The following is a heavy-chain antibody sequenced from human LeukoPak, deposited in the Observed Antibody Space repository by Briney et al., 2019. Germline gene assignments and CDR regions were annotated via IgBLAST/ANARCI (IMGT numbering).Heavy chain of an antibody. CDR1: GFTFSSYG. J-gene: IGHJ4*02. Sequence: GGSLRLSCAASGFTFSSYGMHWVRQAPGKGLEWVAFIRYDGSNKYYADSVKGRFTISRDNSKNTLYLQMNSLRAEDTAMYYCAKDHCSGGSCYSSDYWGQGTLVTVSS. D-gene: IGHD2-15*01. V-gene: IGHV3-30*02. CDR2: IRYDGSNK. CDR3: AKDHCSGGSCYSSDY.